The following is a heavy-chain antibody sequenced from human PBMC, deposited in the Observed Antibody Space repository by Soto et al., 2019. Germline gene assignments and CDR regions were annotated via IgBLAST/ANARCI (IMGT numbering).Heavy chain of an antibody. Sequence: QGQLVQSGAEVKKPGASVKVSCKASGYTFTRYGISWVRQAPGQGLEWMGWISGYNGDTNYAQKCQGRFTMTVDTSTTTAFMELTSLTSDDRAVYYCAKNGQPPYYYYGMDVWGQGTTVTVSS. CDR2: ISGYNGDT. CDR1: GYTFTRYG. D-gene: IGHD2-8*01. V-gene: IGHV1-18*01. CDR3: AKNGQPPYYYYGMDV. J-gene: IGHJ6*02.